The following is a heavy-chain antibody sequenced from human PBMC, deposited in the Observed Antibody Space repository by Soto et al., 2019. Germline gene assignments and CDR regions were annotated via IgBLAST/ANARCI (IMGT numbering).Heavy chain of an antibody. CDR1: GYTFTSYD. V-gene: IGHV1-8*01. CDR2: MNPNRGNT. J-gene: IGHJ5*02. D-gene: IGHD1-7*01. Sequence: QVQLVQSGAEVKKPGASVKVSCKASGYTFTSYDINWVRQATGHGLDWMGWMNPNRGNTVYAQKFQGRVTMTRDTSISTAYMELSSLRSEDTAVYYCARERTGTTSNWFDPWGQGTLVTVSS. CDR3: ARERTGTTSNWFDP.